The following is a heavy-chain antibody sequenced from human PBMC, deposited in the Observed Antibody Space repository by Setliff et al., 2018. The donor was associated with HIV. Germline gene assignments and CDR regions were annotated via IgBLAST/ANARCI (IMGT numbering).Heavy chain of an antibody. D-gene: IGHD6-19*01. CDR3: ARDIGGWHETETEYFQY. J-gene: IGHJ1*01. CDR2: INAGSGKT. CDR1: GYTFTNYA. Sequence: ASVKVSCKASGYTFTNYAIHWVRQAPGQRLEWMGWINAGSGKTKYSQKFQGRVTISRDTSARTAYMELISLISEDTAVYYCARDIGGWHETETEYFQYWCQGTLVTVSS. V-gene: IGHV1-3*01.